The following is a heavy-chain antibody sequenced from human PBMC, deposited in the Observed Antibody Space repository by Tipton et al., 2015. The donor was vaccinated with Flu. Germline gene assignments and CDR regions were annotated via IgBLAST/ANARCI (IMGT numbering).Heavy chain of an antibody. V-gene: IGHV3-23*01. Sequence: SLRLSCAASGFTFTNYGMSWVRQAPGKGLQWVSGVTPNTYNTYYADSVKGRFIVSRDNSKNTLFLQMNSLRAEDTALFYCARTYTILDAFDIWGQGTMVTVSS. J-gene: IGHJ3*02. CDR3: ARTYTILDAFDI. D-gene: IGHD2-8*01. CDR2: VTPNTYNT. CDR1: GFTFTNYG.